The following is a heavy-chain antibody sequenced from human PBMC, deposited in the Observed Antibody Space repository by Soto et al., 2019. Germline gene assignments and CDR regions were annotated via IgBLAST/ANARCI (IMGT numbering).Heavy chain of an antibody. CDR3: AASIAARRGAFDI. CDR2: FDPEDGET. J-gene: IGHJ3*02. CDR1: GYTLTELS. Sequence: ASVKVSCKVSGYTLTELSMHWVRQAPGKGLEWMGGFDPEDGETIYAQKFQGRVTMTEDTSTDTAYMELSSLRSEGTAVYYCAASIAARRGAFDIWGQGTMVTVSS. D-gene: IGHD6-6*01. V-gene: IGHV1-24*01.